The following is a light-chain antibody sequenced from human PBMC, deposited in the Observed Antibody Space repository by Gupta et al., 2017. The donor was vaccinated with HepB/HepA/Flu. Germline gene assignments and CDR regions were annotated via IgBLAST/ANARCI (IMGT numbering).Light chain of an antibody. CDR1: SSDVGSYKL. CDR2: EVI. Sequence: QSALTQPASVSGSPGQSITISCTGTSSDVGSYKLVSWYQQHPGKAPKVIIYEVIKRPSGVSDRFSGSKSGNTASLTISGLQTEDEADYFCCSFAPNTTYVFGAGTRVTVL. J-gene: IGLJ1*01. CDR3: CSFAPNTTYV. V-gene: IGLV2-23*02.